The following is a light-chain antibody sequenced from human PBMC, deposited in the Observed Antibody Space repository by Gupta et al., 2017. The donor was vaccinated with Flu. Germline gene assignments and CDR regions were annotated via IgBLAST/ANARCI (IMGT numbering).Light chain of an antibody. CDR2: GAS. CDR1: QGMSNY. J-gene: IGKJ4*01. CDR3: QRYNSAPLT. V-gene: IGKV1-27*01. Sequence: DIQMTQSPSSLSASVGDSVTITCRASQGMSNYLAWYQKKAGKVPKLLIYGASTLQSGVPSRFSGSGSGTEFTLTISSLQPEDVATYYCQRYNSAPLTFGGGTKVEIK.